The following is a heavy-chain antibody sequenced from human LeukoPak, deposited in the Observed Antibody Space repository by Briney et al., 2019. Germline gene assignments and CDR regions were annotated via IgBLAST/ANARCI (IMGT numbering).Heavy chain of an antibody. CDR2: TDDGGNT. Sequence: SETLSLTCSVYSGSFSNYFWSWIRQPPGKGLEWIGETDDGGNTNYNPSLMSRVIVSMEKSKKQFSLVMRSVTAADTAVYYCARFSRITPGDWGDAFDIWSQGTTVIVSS. CDR1: SGSFSNYF. D-gene: IGHD2-21*02. J-gene: IGHJ3*02. CDR3: ARFSRITPGDWGDAFDI. V-gene: IGHV4-34*01.